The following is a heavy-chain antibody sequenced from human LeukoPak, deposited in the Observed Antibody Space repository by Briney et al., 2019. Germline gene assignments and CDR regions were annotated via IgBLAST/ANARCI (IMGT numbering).Heavy chain of an antibody. Sequence: SETLSLTCAVYGGSFSGYYWSWIRQPPGKGLEWIGEINHSGSTNYNPSLKSRVTISVDTSKNQFSLKLSSVTAADTAVYYCARVRSAQVLDYWSQGTLVTVSS. CDR1: GGSFSGYY. J-gene: IGHJ4*02. V-gene: IGHV4-34*01. CDR3: ARVRSAQVLDY. CDR2: INHSGST. D-gene: IGHD3-10*01.